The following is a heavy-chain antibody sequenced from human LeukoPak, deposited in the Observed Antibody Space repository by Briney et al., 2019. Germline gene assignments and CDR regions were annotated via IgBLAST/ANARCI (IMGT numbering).Heavy chain of an antibody. D-gene: IGHD3-10*01. J-gene: IGHJ4*02. CDR3: ARARITMVRGPSASDY. CDR1: GFTFSGYS. V-gene: IGHV3-48*04. CDR2: ISSSSSTI. Sequence: GGSLRLSCAASGFTFSGYSMNWVRQAPGKGLEWVSYISSSSSTIYYADSVKGRFTISRDTAKNSLYLQMNSLRAEDTAVYYCARARITMVRGPSASDYWGQGTLVTVSS.